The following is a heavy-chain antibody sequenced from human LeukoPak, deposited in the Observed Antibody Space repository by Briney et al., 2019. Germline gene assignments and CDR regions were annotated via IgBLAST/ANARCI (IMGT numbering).Heavy chain of an antibody. CDR3: ARDREQERWLQFAPLGY. V-gene: IGHV3-33*08. J-gene: IGHJ4*02. CDR2: IWYDGSNK. CDR1: GFTFSSYW. D-gene: IGHD5-24*01. Sequence: QTGGSLRLSCAASGFTFSSYWMSWVRQAPGKGLEWVAVIWYDGSNKYYADSVKGRFTISRDNSKNTLYLQMNSLRAEDTAVYYCARDREQERWLQFAPLGYWGQGTLVTVSS.